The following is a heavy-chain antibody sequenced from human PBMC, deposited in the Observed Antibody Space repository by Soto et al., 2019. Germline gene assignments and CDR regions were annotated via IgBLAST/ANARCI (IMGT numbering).Heavy chain of an antibody. CDR3: AGGRTQPPNWFDP. V-gene: IGHV3-72*01. Sequence: GSLRLSCAASGFTFSDHYMDWVRQAPGKGLEWVARTRNKANSYTTEYAASVKGRFIISRDYSKNSVYLQMNSLRIEDTAVYYCAGGRTQPPNWFDPWGQGTQVTVSS. CDR1: GFTFSDHY. J-gene: IGHJ5*02. CDR2: TRNKANSYTT. D-gene: IGHD1-7*01.